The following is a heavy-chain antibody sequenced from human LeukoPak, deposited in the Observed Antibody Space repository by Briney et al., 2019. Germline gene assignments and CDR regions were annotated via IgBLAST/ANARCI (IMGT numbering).Heavy chain of an antibody. CDR2: FHNSRTT. J-gene: IGHJ5*02. D-gene: IGHD3-10*01. V-gene: IGHV4-59*01. CDR1: GGSISGYS. CDR3: ARGHLGLSP. Sequence: KPSETLSLTCTVSGGSISGYSWTWIRQPPGQGLEGIGYFHNSRTTSYNPLLTGRTIISVDTARAEFTLKLNSVTAANTAVYYCARGHLGLSPWGQGTLVTVSS.